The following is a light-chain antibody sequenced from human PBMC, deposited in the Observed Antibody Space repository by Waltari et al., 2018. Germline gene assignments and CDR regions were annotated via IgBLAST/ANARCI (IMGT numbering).Light chain of an antibody. J-gene: IGLJ1*01. Sequence: QSVLTPPPAATGSPGQPVTISCTGINSEVGTYTYVSWYHQHPGKVPKLLIYEVTKRPSGVPDRFSGSKSGNTASLTVSGLQADDEADYYCSSYAHNNHFVFGTGTKVTVL. CDR2: EVT. CDR1: NSEVGTYTY. V-gene: IGLV2-8*01. CDR3: SSYAHNNHFV.